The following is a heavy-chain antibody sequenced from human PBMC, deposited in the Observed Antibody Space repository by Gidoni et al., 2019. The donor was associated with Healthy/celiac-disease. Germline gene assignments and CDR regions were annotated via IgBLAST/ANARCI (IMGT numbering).Heavy chain of an antibody. D-gene: IGHD4-17*01. CDR3: ARGGDYLYYYYGMDV. V-gene: IGHV3-48*02. J-gene: IGHJ6*02. CDR1: GVPFSGYS. Sequence: EVQLVESGGGLVQPGGSLRLSWAASGVPFSGYSRNWVRQAPGQGLEWVSFISSSRSTIYYEDSVKGRFTISRDNAKNSLYLQMNSLRDEDTAVYYCARGGDYLYYYYGMDVWGQGTTVTVSS. CDR2: ISSSRSTI.